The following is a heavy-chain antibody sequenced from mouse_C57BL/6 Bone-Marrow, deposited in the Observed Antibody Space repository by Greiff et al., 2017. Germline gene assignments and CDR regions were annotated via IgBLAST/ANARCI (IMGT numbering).Heavy chain of an antibody. CDR3: GGDYYGPGYYFDY. Sequence: QVQLQQPGAELVKPGASVKLSCKASGYTFTSYWMHWVKQRPGRGLEWIGRIDPNSGGTNYNEKFKSKATLTVDKPSSTAYMQLSSLTAEDSADYYGGGDYYGPGYYFDYWGQGTTLTVSS. CDR1: GYTFTSYW. D-gene: IGHD1-2*01. V-gene: IGHV1-72*01. CDR2: IDPNSGGT. J-gene: IGHJ2*01.